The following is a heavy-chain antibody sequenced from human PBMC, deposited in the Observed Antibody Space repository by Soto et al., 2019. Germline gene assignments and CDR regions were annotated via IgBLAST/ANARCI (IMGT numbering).Heavy chain of an antibody. D-gene: IGHD6-19*01. J-gene: IGHJ4*02. CDR3: ARLHLDSSGWYLPGNY. CDR1: GYSFTSYW. Sequence: GESLKISCKGSGYSFTSYWISWVRQMPGKGLEWMGKLDPSGSHTNYSPTFQGHVTFSADESTSTAYLQWSSLKASDTAIYYCARLHLDSSGWYLPGNYWGLGTLVTVSS. CDR2: LDPSGSHT. V-gene: IGHV5-10-1*01.